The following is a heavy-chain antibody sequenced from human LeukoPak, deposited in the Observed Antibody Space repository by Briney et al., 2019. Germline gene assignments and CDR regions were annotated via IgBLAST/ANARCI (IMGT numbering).Heavy chain of an antibody. J-gene: IGHJ4*02. D-gene: IGHD3-10*01. CDR1: GFTFSSYA. Sequence: PGRSLRLSCAASGFTFSSYAMSWVRQAPGKGLEWVSVITNSGSSTYYADSVKGRFTISRDNSKNTLYLQMNSLRAEDTAVYYCAKGVRFGESNFDYWGQGTLVTVSS. CDR3: AKGVRFGESNFDY. V-gene: IGHV3-23*01. CDR2: ITNSGSST.